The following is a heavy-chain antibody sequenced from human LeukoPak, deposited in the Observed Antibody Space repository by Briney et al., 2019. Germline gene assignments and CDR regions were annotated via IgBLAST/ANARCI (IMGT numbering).Heavy chain of an antibody. Sequence: PPETLSLTCSVSGGSMSSSSYYYYWGWIRRPPGKGLEWIGSLFNSGSTCYNPSLKSRLTMSVDTSKNQFSMRLTSVTAADTAVYYCARNNSMVRGALDYWGQGILVTVSS. CDR3: ARNNSMVRGALDY. CDR1: GGSMSSSSYYYY. J-gene: IGHJ4*01. D-gene: IGHD3-10*01. V-gene: IGHV4-39*01. CDR2: LFNSGST.